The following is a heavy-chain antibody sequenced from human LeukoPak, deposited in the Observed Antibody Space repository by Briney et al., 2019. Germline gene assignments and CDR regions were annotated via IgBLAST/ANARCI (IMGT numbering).Heavy chain of an antibody. J-gene: IGHJ4*02. D-gene: IGHD3-22*01. CDR2: IYYSGST. V-gene: IGHV4-31*03. CDR3: ARVNSGDDSSGYHGVYYFDY. Sequence: SETLSLTCTVSGGSISSGGYYWNWIRQQPGKGLEWIGYIYYSGSTHYKPSLKSRVSISVDTSKSQFSLKLSSVTAADTAVYYCARVNSGDDSSGYHGVYYFDYGGQGTLVTVSS. CDR1: GGSISSGGYY.